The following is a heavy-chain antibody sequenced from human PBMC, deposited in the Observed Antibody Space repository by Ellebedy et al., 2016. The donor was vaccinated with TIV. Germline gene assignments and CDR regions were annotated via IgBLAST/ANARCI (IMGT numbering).Heavy chain of an antibody. CDR2: INHSGST. CDR3: ASGRHY. J-gene: IGHJ4*02. V-gene: IGHV4-34*01. Sequence: SETLSLXXAVYGGSFSGYYWSWIRQPPGKGLEWIGEINHSGSTNYNPPLKSRVTISVDTSKNQFSLKLSSVTAADTAVYYCASGRHYWGQGTLVTVSS. CDR1: GGSFSGYY.